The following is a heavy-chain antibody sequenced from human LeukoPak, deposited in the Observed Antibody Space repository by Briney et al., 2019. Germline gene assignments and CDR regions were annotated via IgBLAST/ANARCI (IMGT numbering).Heavy chain of an antibody. V-gene: IGHV4-39*01. CDR1: GGSISSSSYY. Sequence: PSETLSLTCTVSGGSISSSSYYWGWIRQPPGKGLEWIGSIYYSGSTYYNPSLKSRVTISVDTSKNQFSLKLSSVTAADTAVYYCARHKSEQWLVNYYYYYMDVWGKGNPGHRLL. J-gene: IGHJ6*03. CDR2: IYYSGST. D-gene: IGHD6-19*01. CDR3: ARHKSEQWLVNYYYYYMDV.